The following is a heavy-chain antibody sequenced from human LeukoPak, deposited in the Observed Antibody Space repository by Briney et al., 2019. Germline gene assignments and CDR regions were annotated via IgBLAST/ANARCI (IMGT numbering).Heavy chain of an antibody. CDR1: GFTFSSYS. Sequence: GGSLRLSCAASGFTFSSYSMNWVRQAPGKGLEWVSYISSSSSTIYYADSVKGRFTISRDNAKNSLYLQMNSLRAEDTAVYYCARWGKEQQLARAWFDPWGQGTLVTVSS. CDR3: ARWGKEQQLARAWFDP. J-gene: IGHJ5*02. D-gene: IGHD6-13*01. V-gene: IGHV3-48*01. CDR2: ISSSSSTI.